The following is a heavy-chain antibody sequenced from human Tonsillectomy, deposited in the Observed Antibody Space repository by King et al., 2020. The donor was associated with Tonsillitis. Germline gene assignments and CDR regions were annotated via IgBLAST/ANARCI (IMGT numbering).Heavy chain of an antibody. CDR1: GYTFTSYY. Sequence: QLVQSGAEVKKPGASVKVSCKASGYTFTSYYMHWVRQAPGQGLEWMGIINPSGGSTSYAQKFQGRVTMTRDTSTSTVYMELSSLRSEDTAVYYCARDAGYCSGGSCYFDAFDIWGQGTMVTVSS. D-gene: IGHD2-15*01. J-gene: IGHJ3*02. V-gene: IGHV1-46*01. CDR3: ARDAGYCSGGSCYFDAFDI. CDR2: INPSGGST.